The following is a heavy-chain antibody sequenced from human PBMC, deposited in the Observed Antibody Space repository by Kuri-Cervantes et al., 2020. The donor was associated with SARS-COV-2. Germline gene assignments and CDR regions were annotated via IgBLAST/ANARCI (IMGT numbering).Heavy chain of an antibody. Sequence: GGSLRLSCAASGFTFNNHAMYWVRQAPGKGLEWVAVISDDGRKKYYRDSVKGRFTISRDTSKNTVYLQVNSLRPDDTGVYFCARVLVRAFYYFYAVDVWGQGTTVTVSS. CDR3: ARVLVRAFYYFYAVDV. J-gene: IGHJ6*02. D-gene: IGHD2-21*01. CDR1: GFTFNNHA. V-gene: IGHV3-30*04. CDR2: ISDDGRKK.